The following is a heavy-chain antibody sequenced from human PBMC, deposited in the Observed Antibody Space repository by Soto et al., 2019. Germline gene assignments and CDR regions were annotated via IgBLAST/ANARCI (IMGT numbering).Heavy chain of an antibody. D-gene: IGHD4-17*01. CDR2: VNGDGSST. V-gene: IGHV3-74*01. CDR3: ARATYMTTVTTPEY. CDR1: GFTLSSHW. Sequence: GGSLRLSCAPSGFTLSSHWMHWVRQPPGKGLVWVARVNGDGSSTSYAEAMEGRFTISRDNAKNTLYLQMNSLRVEDTAVYFCARATYMTTVTTPEYWGQGTLVTVSS. J-gene: IGHJ4*02.